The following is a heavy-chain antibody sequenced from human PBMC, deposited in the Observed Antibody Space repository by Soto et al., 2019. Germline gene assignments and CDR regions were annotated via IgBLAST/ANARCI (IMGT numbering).Heavy chain of an antibody. D-gene: IGHD1-26*01. V-gene: IGHV1-2*04. CDR2: INPNSGGT. Sequence: VQLLESGAEVKKPGASVQVSCKASGYTFIGYYMHWVRQAPGQGLEWMGWINPNSGGTNYAQKFQGWVTMTRDTYISTAYMELSRLRSDDTAVYYCARPGRQVEATANDAFDIWGQRTIVTVSS. CDR1: GYTFIGYY. CDR3: ARPGRQVEATANDAFDI. J-gene: IGHJ3*02.